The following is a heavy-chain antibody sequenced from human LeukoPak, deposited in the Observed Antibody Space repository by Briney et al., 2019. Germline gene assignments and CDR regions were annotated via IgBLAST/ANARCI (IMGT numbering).Heavy chain of an antibody. D-gene: IGHD3-16*02. CDR1: GFTFSSYA. CDR2: LSGSGYST. CDR3: AKEMITFGGVIAN. Sequence: PGGSLRLSCAASGFTFSSYAMNWVRQAPGKGLEWVSTLSGSGYSTYYADSVKGRFTISRYNSKNTLYLQMNSLRAEDTAVYYCAKEMITFGGVIANWGQGTLVTVSS. V-gene: IGHV3-23*01. J-gene: IGHJ4*02.